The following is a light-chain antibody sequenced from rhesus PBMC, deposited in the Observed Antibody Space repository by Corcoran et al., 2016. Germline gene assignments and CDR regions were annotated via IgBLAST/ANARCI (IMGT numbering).Light chain of an antibody. CDR3: QQYSSIPPLT. V-gene: IGKV1-22*01. CDR1: QGISSW. CDR2: KAS. Sequence: DIQMTQSPSSLSASVGDTVTITCRASQGISSWLAWYQQKPGKAPRLLIYKASSLESGVPSRVSGNVSGTDFTLTISSLQSEDFATYYCQQYSSIPPLTFGGGTKVEIK. J-gene: IGKJ4*01.